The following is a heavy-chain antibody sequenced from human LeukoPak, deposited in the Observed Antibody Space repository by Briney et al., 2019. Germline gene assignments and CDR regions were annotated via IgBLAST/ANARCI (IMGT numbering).Heavy chain of an antibody. CDR2: IYYSGST. J-gene: IGHJ3*02. V-gene: IGHV4-59*12. D-gene: IGHD6-19*01. Sequence: PSETLSLTCTVSGGSISSYYWSWIRQPPGKGLEWIGYIYYSGSTNYNPSLKSRVTMSVDTSKSQFSLKLSSVTAADTAVYYCARDFGSSGWYSDDAFDIWGQGTMVTVSS. CDR1: GGSISSYY. CDR3: ARDFGSSGWYSDDAFDI.